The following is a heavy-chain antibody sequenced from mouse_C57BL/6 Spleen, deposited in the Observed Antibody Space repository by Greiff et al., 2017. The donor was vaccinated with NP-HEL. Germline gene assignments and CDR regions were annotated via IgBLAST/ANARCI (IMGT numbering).Heavy chain of an antibody. Sequence: EVMLVESGGDLVKPGGSLKLSCAASGFTFSSYGMSWVRQTPDKRLEWVATISSGGSYTYYPDSVKGRFTISRDNAKNTLYLQMSSLKAEDTAMYYCASYYGSSSAWCAYWGQGTLVTVSA. V-gene: IGHV5-6*01. D-gene: IGHD1-1*01. CDR3: ASYYGSSSAWCAY. J-gene: IGHJ3*01. CDR2: ISSGGSYT. CDR1: GFTFSSYG.